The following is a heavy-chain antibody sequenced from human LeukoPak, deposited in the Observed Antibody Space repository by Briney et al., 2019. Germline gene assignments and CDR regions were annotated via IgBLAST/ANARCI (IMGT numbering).Heavy chain of an antibody. CDR1: GFTVSSSY. D-gene: IGHD3-22*01. V-gene: IGHV3-53*01. CDR2: IYSGGST. Sequence: PGGSLRLPCAASGFTVSSSYMSWVRQAPGRGLEWVSVIYSGGSTYYADSVKGRFTISRDNSKNTLYLQMNSLRAEDTAVYYCASNLGIDSSVSYWGQGTLVTVSS. J-gene: IGHJ4*02. CDR3: ASNLGIDSSVSY.